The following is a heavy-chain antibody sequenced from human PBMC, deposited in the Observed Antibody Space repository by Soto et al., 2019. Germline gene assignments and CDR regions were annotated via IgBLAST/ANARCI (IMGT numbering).Heavy chain of an antibody. Sequence: QVQLVQSESEVKRPGSSVKVSCRASGDTFSSHTFSWVRRAPGQGLEWMGRVIPVPGLTNYAQKFQGRVTITADISASTAYMELASLTPDDTAVYYCAREVTGDLGDSGGQGTLVTGSS. D-gene: IGHD4-17*01. J-gene: IGHJ4*02. CDR1: GDTFSSHT. CDR3: AREVTGDLGDS. CDR2: VIPVPGLT. V-gene: IGHV1-69*08.